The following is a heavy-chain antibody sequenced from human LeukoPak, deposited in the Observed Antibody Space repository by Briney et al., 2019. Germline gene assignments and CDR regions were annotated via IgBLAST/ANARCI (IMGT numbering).Heavy chain of an antibody. CDR2: ISGSGGST. J-gene: IGHJ6*03. D-gene: IGHD6-13*01. V-gene: IGHV3-23*01. CDR3: AKDHFSSLYYYYMDV. Sequence: GGSLRLSCAASGFTFSSYAMSWVRQAPGKGLEWVSAISGSGGSTYYADSVKGRFTISRDNSKNTLSLQMSSLRPEDTAVYYCAKDHFSSLYYYYMDVWAKGTTVTVSS. CDR1: GFTFSSYA.